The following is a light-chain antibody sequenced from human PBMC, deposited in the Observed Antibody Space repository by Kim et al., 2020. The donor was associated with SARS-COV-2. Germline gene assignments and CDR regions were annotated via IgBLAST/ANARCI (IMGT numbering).Light chain of an antibody. Sequence: QSASVSGSPGQSIIISCTGTSTDIGSYDYVSWYQQHPGKAPKLLIFDVSKRPSGISNRFSGSKSANSASLTISGLQAEDEASYYCSSYTGSSTYVFGTGTKVTVL. CDR2: DVS. CDR1: STDIGSYDY. V-gene: IGLV2-14*03. CDR3: SSYTGSSTYV. J-gene: IGLJ1*01.